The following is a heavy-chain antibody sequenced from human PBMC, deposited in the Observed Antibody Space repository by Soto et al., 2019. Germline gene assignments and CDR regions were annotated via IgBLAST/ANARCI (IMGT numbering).Heavy chain of an antibody. J-gene: IGHJ4*01. V-gene: IGHV1-69*01. Sequence: QAHGQGLEWMGGIIPIFGTANYAQKFQGRVTITADESTSTVYMELSSLRSEDPAVYYSAKIYTAGSKWCHGTPVTVSS. CDR2: IIPIFGTA. D-gene: IGHD6-13*01. CDR3: AKIYTAGSK.